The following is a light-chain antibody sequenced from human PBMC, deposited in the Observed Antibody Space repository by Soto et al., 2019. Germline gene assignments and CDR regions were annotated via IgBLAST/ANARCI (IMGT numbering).Light chain of an antibody. CDR3: QQYHTYPLT. CDR2: DAS. V-gene: IGKV1-16*02. CDR1: QGISNH. J-gene: IGKJ4*01. Sequence: DIQMTQSPSSLSASVGDTVTITCRASQGISNHLAWFQQKPGKAPKSLIYDASILYSGVPSKFSGSGSGTDFTLTSSSLQPEDVASYYCQQYHTYPLTLGGGTKVEF.